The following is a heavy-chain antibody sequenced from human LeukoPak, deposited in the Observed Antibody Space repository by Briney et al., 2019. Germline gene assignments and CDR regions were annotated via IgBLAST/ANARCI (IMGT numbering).Heavy chain of an antibody. D-gene: IGHD4-17*01. Sequence: GASVKVSCKASGYTFTSYGISWVRRAPGQGLEWMGWISAYNGNTNYAQKLQGRVTMTTDTSTSTAYMELRSLRSDDTAVYYCARMGETVTPDLLDYWGQGTLVTVSS. CDR1: GYTFTSYG. J-gene: IGHJ4*02. CDR3: ARMGETVTPDLLDY. CDR2: ISAYNGNT. V-gene: IGHV1-18*01.